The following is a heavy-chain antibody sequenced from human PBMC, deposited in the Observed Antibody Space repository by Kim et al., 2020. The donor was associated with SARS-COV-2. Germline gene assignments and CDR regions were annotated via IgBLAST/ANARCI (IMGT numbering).Heavy chain of an antibody. J-gene: IGHJ3*02. CDR3: AREHYYDSSGSTADAFDI. CDR2: ISSSGSTI. V-gene: IGHV3-48*03. CDR1: GFTFSSYE. Sequence: GGSLRLSCAASGFTFSSYEMNWVRQAPGKGLEWVSYISSSGSTIYYADSVKGRFTISRDNAKNSLYLQMNSLRAEDTAVYYCAREHYYDSSGSTADAFDIWGQGTMVTVSS. D-gene: IGHD3-22*01.